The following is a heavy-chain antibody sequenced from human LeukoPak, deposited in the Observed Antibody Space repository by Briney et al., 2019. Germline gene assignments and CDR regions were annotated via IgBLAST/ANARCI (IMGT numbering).Heavy chain of an antibody. Sequence: ASVKVSCKASGYTFTGYYMHWVRQAPGQGLEWMGWINPNSGGTNYAQKFQGRVTMTRDTSISTAYMELSRLRSDDTAVYYCARDYGDIVVVVAANGDAFDIWGQGTMVTVSS. CDR3: ARDYGDIVVVVAANGDAFDI. CDR1: GYTFTGYY. V-gene: IGHV1-2*02. J-gene: IGHJ3*02. CDR2: INPNSGGT. D-gene: IGHD2-15*01.